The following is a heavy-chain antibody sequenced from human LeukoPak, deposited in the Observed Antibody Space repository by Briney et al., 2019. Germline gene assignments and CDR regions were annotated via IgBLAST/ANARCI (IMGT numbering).Heavy chain of an antibody. Sequence: PSETLSLTCTVSGGSISSSSYYWSWIRQPPGKGLEWIGYIYHSGSTYYNPSLKSRVTISVDRSKNQFSLKLSSVTAADTAVYYCARGRYNWNDFDYWGQGTLVTVSS. D-gene: IGHD1-20*01. V-gene: IGHV4-30-2*01. J-gene: IGHJ4*02. CDR3: ARGRYNWNDFDY. CDR1: GGSISSSSYY. CDR2: IYHSGST.